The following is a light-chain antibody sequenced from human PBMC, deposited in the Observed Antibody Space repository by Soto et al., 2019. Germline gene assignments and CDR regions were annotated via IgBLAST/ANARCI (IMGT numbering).Light chain of an antibody. CDR1: QSVSSY. CDR2: DAS. V-gene: IGKV3-15*01. CDR3: QQYSNWPPLYT. Sequence: EIVMTQSPATLSVSPGERATLSCRASQSVSSYLAWYQQKPGLPPRLLIYDASNRATGIPDRFSGSGSGTDFTLTISSLQSADFAVYYCQQYSNWPPLYTFGRGTKLEIK. J-gene: IGKJ2*01.